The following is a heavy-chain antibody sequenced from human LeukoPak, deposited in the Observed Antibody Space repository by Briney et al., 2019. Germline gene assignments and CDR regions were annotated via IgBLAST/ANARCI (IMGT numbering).Heavy chain of an antibody. Sequence: PSETLSLTCTVSGGSISSSIYYWGWIRQPPGKGLEWIGSIYYSGSTYYNPSLKSRVTISVDTSKNQFSLKLSSVTAADTAVYYCARAFTVAGWGGDFDYWGQGTLVTVSS. D-gene: IGHD3-16*01. CDR1: GGSISSSIYY. CDR3: ARAFTVAGWGGDFDY. V-gene: IGHV4-39*07. CDR2: IYYSGST. J-gene: IGHJ4*02.